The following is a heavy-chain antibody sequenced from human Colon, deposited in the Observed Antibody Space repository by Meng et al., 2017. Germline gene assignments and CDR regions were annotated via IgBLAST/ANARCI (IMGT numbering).Heavy chain of an antibody. CDR2: VYYTGNT. CDR1: GGSVSSGDYY. D-gene: IGHD2-21*02. CDR3: ARVNGDFDEAWFDP. J-gene: IGHJ5*02. Sequence: QVQSQGSAPGLVGPSETLSLTCTVSGGSVSSGDYYWSWIRQPPGKGLEWLGYVYYTGNTNYNPSLKNRVTISLDTSNNQFSLKLTSMTAADAAIYYCARVNGDFDEAWFDPWGQGTLVTVSS. V-gene: IGHV4-61*08.